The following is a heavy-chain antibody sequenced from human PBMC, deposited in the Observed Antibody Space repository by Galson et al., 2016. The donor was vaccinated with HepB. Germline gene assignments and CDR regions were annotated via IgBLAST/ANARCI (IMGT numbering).Heavy chain of an antibody. V-gene: IGHV5-51*01. CDR1: GYSFPNYW. Sequence: QSGAEVTKPGESLKISCKGSGYSFPNYWVGWVRQMPGKGLEWMGIIYPGDSDTRYSPSFRGQVTISADKSSSTAYLPWSSLKAADTAMYYCARLGSYYSYYVDYGGQGTLVTVSS. J-gene: IGHJ4*02. D-gene: IGHD1-26*01. CDR2: IYPGDSDT. CDR3: ARLGSYYSYYVDY.